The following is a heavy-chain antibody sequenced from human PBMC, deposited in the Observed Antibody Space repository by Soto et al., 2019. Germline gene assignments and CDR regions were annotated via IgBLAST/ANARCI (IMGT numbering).Heavy chain of an antibody. Sequence: PSETLSLTCTVSAASSGRSSYFWGWIRQPPGQGLEWIGSLYCSGSAYYNPSLYSRVTISANTSKNLLSLKLRSVTAADTAVYYCARRDRSGNGGKSFPFWGQGTLVTVSS. CDR1: AASSGRSSYF. CDR3: ARRDRSGNGGKSFPF. V-gene: IGHV4-39*01. J-gene: IGHJ4*02. D-gene: IGHD5-12*01. CDR2: LYCSGSA.